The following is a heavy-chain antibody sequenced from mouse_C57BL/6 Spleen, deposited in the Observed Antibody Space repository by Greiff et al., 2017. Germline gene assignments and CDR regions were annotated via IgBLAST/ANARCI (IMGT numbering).Heavy chain of an antibody. CDR3: ARSDGNLYYFDY. CDR2: IDPSDSET. Sequence: QVQLQQPGAELVRPGSSVKLSCKASGYTFTSYWMHWVKQRPIQGLEWIGNIDPSDSETHYNQKFKDKATLTVDKSSSTAYMQLSSLTSEDSAVYYCARSDGNLYYFDYWGQGTTLTVSS. D-gene: IGHD2-1*01. CDR1: GYTFTSYW. V-gene: IGHV1-52*01. J-gene: IGHJ2*01.